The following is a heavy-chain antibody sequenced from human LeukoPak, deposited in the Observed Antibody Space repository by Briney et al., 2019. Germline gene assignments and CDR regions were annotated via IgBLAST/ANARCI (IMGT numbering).Heavy chain of an antibody. Sequence: PGGSLRLSCAASGFTFSSYWMHWVRQAPGKGLVWVSRINSDESTTTYADSVKGRFTISRDNAKNTLYLQMNSLRAEDTAVYYCARGGGLYYYDTSGYDYWGQGTLVTVSS. CDR3: ARGGGLYYYDTSGYDY. D-gene: IGHD3-22*01. J-gene: IGHJ4*02. CDR2: INSDESTT. CDR1: GFTFSSYW. V-gene: IGHV3-74*01.